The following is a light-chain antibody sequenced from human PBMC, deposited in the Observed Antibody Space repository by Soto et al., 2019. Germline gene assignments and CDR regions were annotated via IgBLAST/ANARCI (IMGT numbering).Light chain of an antibody. Sequence: DIVMTQSLDSLAVSLGERATINCKSSQNVLYSSNNKNYLAWYQQRPGQPPKLLIYWASTRESGVPDRFSGSGSGTDFTLTISSLQAEDVAVYYCQQYYRAPPTFGQGTKVEIK. CDR3: QQYYRAPPT. J-gene: IGKJ1*01. CDR1: QNVLYSSNNKNY. V-gene: IGKV4-1*01. CDR2: WAS.